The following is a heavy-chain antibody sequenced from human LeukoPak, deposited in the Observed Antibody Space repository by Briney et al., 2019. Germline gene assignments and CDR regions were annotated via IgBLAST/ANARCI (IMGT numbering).Heavy chain of an antibody. V-gene: IGHV1-46*03. CDR1: GYTFTSYY. D-gene: IGHD6-19*01. J-gene: IGHJ4*02. CDR3: ARGSGSALAGRALHFDY. Sequence: ASVKVSCKASGYTFTSYYMHCVRQAPGQRLEWMGIINPSGGSTSNAQKFQGRVTMTRDTSTSTLYMELSSLRSEDTAVYYGARGSGSALAGRALHFDYWGRGTLVTVSS. CDR2: INPSGGST.